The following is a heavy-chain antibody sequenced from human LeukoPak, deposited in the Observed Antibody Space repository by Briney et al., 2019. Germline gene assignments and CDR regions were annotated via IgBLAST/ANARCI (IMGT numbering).Heavy chain of an antibody. D-gene: IGHD6-13*01. CDR2: INPSGGST. CDR3: ATLPRQQHTTNYYYYGMDV. Sequence: ASVKVSCKASGYTFTSYYMHWVRKPPAQGLEWMGIINPSGGSTSYAQKFQGRVTMTRDTSTSTVYMELSSLRSEDTAVYYCATLPRQQHTTNYYYYGMDVWGQGTTVTVSS. CDR1: GYTFTSYY. J-gene: IGHJ6*02. V-gene: IGHV1-46*01.